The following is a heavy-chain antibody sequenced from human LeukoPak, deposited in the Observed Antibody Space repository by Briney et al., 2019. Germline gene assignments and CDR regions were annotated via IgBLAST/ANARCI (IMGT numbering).Heavy chain of an antibody. V-gene: IGHV3-15*01. CDR1: GFTFSNVA. CDR3: TTDPSD. J-gene: IGHJ4*02. CDR2: IKSKSDGETT. Sequence: GGSLRLSCAVPGFTFSNVAMSWVRQAPGKGLEWLGRIKSKSDGETTDYAAPVKGRFSISREDSKNTVYLQMNSLKTEDTAVYYCTTDPSDWGQGTLVTVSS.